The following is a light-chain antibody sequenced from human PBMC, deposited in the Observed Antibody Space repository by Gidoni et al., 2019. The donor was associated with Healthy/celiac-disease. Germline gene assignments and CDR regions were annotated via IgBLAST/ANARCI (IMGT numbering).Light chain of an antibody. CDR1: QSVSSSF. CDR3: QQYGSSWT. Sequence: EIVLTQSPGTLSLSPGARATLSCRASQSVSSSFLAWYQQKPGQAPRLLISGASSMATGIPDRFSGSGSGTDFTLTISRLEPEDFAVYYCQQYGSSWTFGQGTKVEIK. J-gene: IGKJ1*01. CDR2: GAS. V-gene: IGKV3-20*01.